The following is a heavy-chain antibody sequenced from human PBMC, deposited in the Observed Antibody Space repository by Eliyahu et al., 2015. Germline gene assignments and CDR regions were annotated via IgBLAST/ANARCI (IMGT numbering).Heavy chain of an antibody. V-gene: IGHV4-38-2*01. Sequence: QVQLQESGPGLVKPSETLSLTCAVSGYSISSGYYWGWIRQPPGKGLEWIGSIYHSGSTYYNPSLKSRVTISVDTSKNQFSLKLSSVTAADTAVYYCARADYGVVNWFDPWGQGTLVTVSS. CDR2: IYHSGST. D-gene: IGHD4-17*01. J-gene: IGHJ5*02. CDR3: ARADYGVVNWFDP. CDR1: GYSISSGYY.